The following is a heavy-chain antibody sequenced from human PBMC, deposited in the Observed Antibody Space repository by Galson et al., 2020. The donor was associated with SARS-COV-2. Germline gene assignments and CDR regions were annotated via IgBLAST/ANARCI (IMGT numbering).Heavy chain of an antibody. V-gene: IGHV3-33*01. CDR2: IWYDGSNK. CDR3: ARDGGVVRHFDY. J-gene: IGHJ4*02. CDR1: GFTFSTYG. Sequence: GKSLKISCAASGFTFSTYGMHWVRQAPGKGLEWVAVIWYDGSNKYYADSVKGRFTISRDNSKNTLYLQMNSLRAEDTAVYYCARDGGVVRHFDYWGQGTLVTVSS. D-gene: IGHD3-16*01.